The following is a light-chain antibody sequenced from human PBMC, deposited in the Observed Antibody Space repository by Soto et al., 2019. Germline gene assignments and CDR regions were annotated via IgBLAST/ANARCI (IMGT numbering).Light chain of an antibody. V-gene: IGKV1-39*01. CDR1: QSISVY. CDR3: QQSHSSPLT. Sequence: DIQMTQSPSSLSASVGDGVTITCRASQSISVYLNWYQQKPRKAPKLLIYAASNLQTGVPSRFSGSGSGTDFTLTISSLQREDFATYCCQQSHSSPLTFGGGTKVEIK. CDR2: AAS. J-gene: IGKJ4*01.